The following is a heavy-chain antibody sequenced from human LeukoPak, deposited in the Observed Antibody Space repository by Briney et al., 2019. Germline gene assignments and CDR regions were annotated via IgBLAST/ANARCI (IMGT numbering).Heavy chain of an antibody. J-gene: IGHJ4*02. CDR1: GYTFTGYY. CDR2: INPNSGGT. D-gene: IGHD3-10*01. V-gene: IGHV1-2*02. CDR3: ARERGAAYGPDY. Sequence: ASVKVSCKASGYTFTGYYMHWVRQAPGQGLEWTGWINPNSGGTNYAQKFQGRVTMTRDTSISTAYMELSRLRSDDTAVYYCARERGAAYGPDYWGQGTLVTVSS.